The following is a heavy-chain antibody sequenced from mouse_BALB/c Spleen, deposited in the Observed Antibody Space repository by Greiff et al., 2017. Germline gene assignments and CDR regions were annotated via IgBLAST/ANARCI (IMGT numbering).Heavy chain of an antibody. CDR2: ISNGGGST. J-gene: IGHJ2*01. Sequence: EVKVEESGGGLVKPGGSLKLSCAASGFTFSSYTMSWVRQTPEKRLEWVAYISNGGGSTYYPDTVKGRFTISRDNAKNTLYLQMSSLKSEDTAMYYCARRGDYFDYWGQGTTRTVSS. CDR1: GFTFSSYT. V-gene: IGHV5-12-2*01. CDR3: ARRGDYFDY.